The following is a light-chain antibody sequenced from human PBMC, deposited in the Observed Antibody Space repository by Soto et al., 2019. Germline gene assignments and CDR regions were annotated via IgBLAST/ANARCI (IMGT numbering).Light chain of an antibody. V-gene: IGKV4-1*01. CDR1: QSVLYSSNNKNY. CDR3: QQYNSIPPN. Sequence: DIVMTQSPDSLAVSLGERATINCKSSQSVLYSSNNKNYVAWYQQKAGQPPHLLIYWTSVRESGVPDRISGGGSGPGFTLTISSLQAEDVAVYYCQQYNSIPPNFCGGTKVEIK. CDR2: WTS. J-gene: IGKJ4*01.